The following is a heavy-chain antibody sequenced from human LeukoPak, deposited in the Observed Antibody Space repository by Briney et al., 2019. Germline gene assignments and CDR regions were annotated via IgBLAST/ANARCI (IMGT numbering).Heavy chain of an antibody. V-gene: IGHV4-4*07. CDR1: GGSISSYY. Sequence: SETLSLTCTVSGGSISSYYWSWIRPPAGKGLEWIGRIYTSGSTNYNPSLKSRVTMSVDTSKNQFSLKLTSVTAADTAIYYCARVTLTTTARAFDIWGQGTMVTVSS. J-gene: IGHJ3*02. CDR2: IYTSGST. CDR3: ARVTLTTTARAFDI. D-gene: IGHD1-14*01.